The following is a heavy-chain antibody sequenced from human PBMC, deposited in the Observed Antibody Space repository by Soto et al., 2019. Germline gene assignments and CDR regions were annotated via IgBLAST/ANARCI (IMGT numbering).Heavy chain of an antibody. V-gene: IGHV1-18*01. CDR2: ISGYTGNA. CDR3: VRHRESSATLSAY. D-gene: IGHD2-15*01. CDR1: GYTFTYHG. J-gene: IGHJ4*02. Sequence: ASVKVSCKASGYTFTYHGITWVRQAPGQGLEWMGWISGYTGNADYAQRFQGRVIMTTDTSTSTAYMEVRSLRSDDTAVYYCVRHRESSATLSAYWGQGTLLTVSS.